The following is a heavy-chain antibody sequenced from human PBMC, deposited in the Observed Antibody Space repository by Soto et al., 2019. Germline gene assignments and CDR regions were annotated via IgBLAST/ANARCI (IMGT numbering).Heavy chain of an antibody. CDR2: INHSGST. CDR1: GGSFSGYY. CDR3: APVAAVVGTDPFFDY. D-gene: IGHD6-19*01. V-gene: IGHV4-34*01. Sequence: SETLSLTCAVYGGSFSGYYWSWIRQPPGKGLEWIGEINHSGSTNYNPSLKSRVTISVDTSKNQFSLKLSSVTAADTAVYYCAPVAAVVGTDPFFDYWGQGTLVTVSS. J-gene: IGHJ4*02.